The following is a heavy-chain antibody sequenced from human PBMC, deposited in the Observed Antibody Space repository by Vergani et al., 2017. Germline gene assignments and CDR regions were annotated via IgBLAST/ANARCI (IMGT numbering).Heavy chain of an antibody. CDR1: GFTFSSYS. V-gene: IGHV3-48*01. D-gene: IGHD6-25*01. Sequence: EVQLVESGGGLVQPGGSLRLSCAASGFTFSSYSMNWVRQAPGKGLEWVSYIISSSRTIYYAASVKGRFTISRDNAKNSLYLKMNSLRAEDTAVYYCARAAANFDYWGQGTLVTVSS. CDR2: IISSSRTI. J-gene: IGHJ4*02. CDR3: ARAAANFDY.